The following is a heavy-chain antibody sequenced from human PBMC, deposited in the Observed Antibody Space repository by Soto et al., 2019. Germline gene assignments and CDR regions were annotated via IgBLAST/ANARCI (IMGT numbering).Heavy chain of an antibody. CDR1: GFTFSSYS. Sequence: EVQLVESGGGLVKPGGSLRLSCAASGFTFSSYSMNWVRQAPGKGLDWVSSISSTSSYIYYADSMNGRFTISRDNAQNALYLRMNALQAAETSVYSCLVGEVTGTPCAAYWGQGTLVTVSS. D-gene: IGHD1-7*01. V-gene: IGHV3-21*04. CDR2: ISSTSSYI. CDR3: LVGEVTGTPCAAY. J-gene: IGHJ4*02.